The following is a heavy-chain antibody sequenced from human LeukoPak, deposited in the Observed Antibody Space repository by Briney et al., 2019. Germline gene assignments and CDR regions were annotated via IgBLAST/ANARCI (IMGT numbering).Heavy chain of an antibody. V-gene: IGHV5-51*01. CDR2: IYPADSDT. Sequence: TGESLKISCKTSGYSFTSYWIGWVRQMPGKGLEWMAIIYPADSDTRYSPSFQGQVTISADKSSTTAYLQWNSLKASDTAMYYCARPGHYYDNSGYADPLFDYWGQGTLVTVSS. CDR1: GYSFTSYW. CDR3: ARPGHYYDNSGYADPLFDY. J-gene: IGHJ4*02. D-gene: IGHD3-22*01.